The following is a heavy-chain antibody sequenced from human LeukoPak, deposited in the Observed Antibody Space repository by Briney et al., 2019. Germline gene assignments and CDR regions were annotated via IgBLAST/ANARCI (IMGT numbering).Heavy chain of an antibody. J-gene: IGHJ3*02. Sequence: GASVKVSCKASGYIFTGYFMHWVRQAPGQGLEWMGRIDPNSGGTIYAQKFQGRVTMTRDTSLNTAYMDLSRLTSDDTAVYYCAAMWFGGHDAFDIWGQGTMVTVSS. V-gene: IGHV1-2*02. CDR3: AAMWFGGHDAFDI. D-gene: IGHD3-10*01. CDR2: IDPNSGGT. CDR1: GYIFTGYF.